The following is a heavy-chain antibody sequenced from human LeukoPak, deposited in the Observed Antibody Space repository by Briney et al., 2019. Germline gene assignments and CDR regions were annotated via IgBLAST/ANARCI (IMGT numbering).Heavy chain of an antibody. J-gene: IGHJ6*03. Sequence: SETLSLTCTVSGGSISSGSYYWSWIRQPAGKGLEWIGRIYNSGSTNYNPSLNSRVTISVDKSKNQFSLKLSSVTAADTAVYYCAREVVVVAATYMDVWGKGTTVTVSS. D-gene: IGHD2-15*01. V-gene: IGHV4-61*02. CDR1: GGSISSGSYY. CDR2: IYNSGST. CDR3: AREVVVVAATYMDV.